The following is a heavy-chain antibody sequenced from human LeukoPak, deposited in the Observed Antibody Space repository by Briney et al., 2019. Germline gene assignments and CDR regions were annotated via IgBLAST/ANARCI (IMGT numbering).Heavy chain of an antibody. CDR1: GYTFTSYG. Sequence: GASVKVSCKASGYTFTSYGISWVRQAPGQGLEWMGIINPSGGSTSYAQKFQGRVTMTRDTSTSTVYMELSSLRSEDTAVYYCARAPDCSSTSCYTGAFDIWGQGTMVTVSS. CDR2: INPSGGST. V-gene: IGHV1-46*01. J-gene: IGHJ3*02. CDR3: ARAPDCSSTSCYTGAFDI. D-gene: IGHD2-2*02.